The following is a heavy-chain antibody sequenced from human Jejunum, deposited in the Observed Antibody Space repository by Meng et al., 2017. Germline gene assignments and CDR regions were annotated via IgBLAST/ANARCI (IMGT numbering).Heavy chain of an antibody. V-gene: IGHV3-74*01. Sequence: GGSLRLSCAASGFRPSKYWMHWVRQAPGKGLVWVSRIDTDGSPTNYADSVKGRFTISRDNAKNTLYLQMNSLRTEDTAVYYCTRVLSGRSGEMDVWGQGTMVTVSS. D-gene: IGHD3-10*01. CDR1: GFRPSKYW. J-gene: IGHJ6*02. CDR2: IDTDGSPT. CDR3: TRVLSGRSGEMDV.